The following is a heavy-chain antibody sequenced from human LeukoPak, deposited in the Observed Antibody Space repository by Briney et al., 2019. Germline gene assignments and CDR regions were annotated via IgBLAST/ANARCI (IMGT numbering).Heavy chain of an antibody. CDR1: GGTFSSYA. V-gene: IGHV1-69*05. D-gene: IGHD4-23*01. CDR2: IIPIFGTA. Sequence: SVKVSCKASGGTFSSYAISWVRQAPGQGLEWMGGIIPIFGTANYAQKFQGRVTITTDESTSTAYMELSSLRSGDTAVYYCATHYGGNQLYYYYYYMDVWGKGTTVTVSS. J-gene: IGHJ6*03. CDR3: ATHYGGNQLYYYYYYMDV.